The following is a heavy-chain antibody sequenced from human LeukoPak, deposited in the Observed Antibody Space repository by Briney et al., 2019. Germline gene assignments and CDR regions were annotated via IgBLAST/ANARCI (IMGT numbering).Heavy chain of an antibody. CDR1: GFTFGSYA. Sequence: GGSLRLSCAASGFTFGSYAMHWVRQAPGKGLEWVAVISYDGSNKYYADSVKGRFTISRDNSKNTLYLQMNSLRAEDTAVYYCARDIGRSNYGPTDVWGQGTTVTVSS. D-gene: IGHD4-4*01. J-gene: IGHJ6*02. CDR2: ISYDGSNK. V-gene: IGHV3-30-3*01. CDR3: ARDIGRSNYGPTDV.